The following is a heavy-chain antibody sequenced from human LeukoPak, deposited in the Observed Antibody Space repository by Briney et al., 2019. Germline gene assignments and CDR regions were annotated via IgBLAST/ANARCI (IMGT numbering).Heavy chain of an antibody. CDR1: GFSVSSNY. CDR3: ARGRSGWYLDY. J-gene: IGHJ4*02. CDR2: IYSGGST. D-gene: IGHD6-19*01. Sequence: GGSLRLSCAASGFSVSSNYMTWVRQAPGKGLEWVSVIYSGGSTYYADSAKGRFTISGDNSKNTVYLQMNSLRAEDTAVYYCARGRSGWYLDYWGQGTLVTVSS. V-gene: IGHV3-66*01.